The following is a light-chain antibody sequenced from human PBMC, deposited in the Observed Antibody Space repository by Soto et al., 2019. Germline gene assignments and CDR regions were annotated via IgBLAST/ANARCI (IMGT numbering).Light chain of an antibody. CDR1: SSNIGSNY. J-gene: IGLJ3*02. CDR3: AAWDDSLSGRV. CDR2: RNN. V-gene: IGLV1-47*01. Sequence: QSVLTQPPSASGTPGQRVTISCSGSSSNIGSNYVYWYQQLPGTAPKLLIYRNNQRPSGVPDRCSGSKSGASASLAISGLRSEDEVDYYCAAWDDSLSGRVFGGGTKLTVL.